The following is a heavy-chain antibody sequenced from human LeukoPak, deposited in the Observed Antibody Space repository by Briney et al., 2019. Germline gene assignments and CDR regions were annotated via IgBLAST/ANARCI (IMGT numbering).Heavy chain of an antibody. CDR3: ARDRAPVAAAGGRSFGMDV. Sequence: ASVKVSCKASGYTFNSYYIHWVRQAPGRGLEWMGIINPNGGSATYAQKFQGRVTMTRDTSTSTVYMELSSLRSEDRVVYYCARDRAPVAAAGGRSFGMDVWGQGTTDTVSS. V-gene: IGHV1-46*02. CDR2: INPNGGSA. CDR1: GYTFNSYY. J-gene: IGHJ6*02. D-gene: IGHD6-13*01.